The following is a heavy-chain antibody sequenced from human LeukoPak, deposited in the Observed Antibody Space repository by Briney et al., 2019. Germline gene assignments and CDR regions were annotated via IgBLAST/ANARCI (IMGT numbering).Heavy chain of an antibody. CDR2: ISSSSSYI. J-gene: IGHJ6*02. Sequence: GGSLRLSCAASGFTFSSYSMNWVRQSPGKGLEWVSSISSSSSYIYYADSVKGRFTISRDNAKNSLYLQMNSLRAEDTAVYYCARTTTVTPRYYYYGMDVWGQGTTVTVSS. V-gene: IGHV3-21*01. CDR3: ARTTTVTPRYYYYGMDV. CDR1: GFTFSSYS. D-gene: IGHD4-17*01.